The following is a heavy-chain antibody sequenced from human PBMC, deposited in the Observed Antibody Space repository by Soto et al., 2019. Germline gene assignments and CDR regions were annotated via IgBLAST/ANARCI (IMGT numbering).Heavy chain of an antibody. CDR3: ARDKNTIFGGFVRPRYGMDV. CDR2: IIPIFGTA. D-gene: IGHD3-3*01. J-gene: IGHJ6*02. Sequence: QVQLVQSGAEVKKPGSSVKVSCKASGGTFSSYAISWVRQAPGQGLEWMGGIIPIFGTANYAQKFQGRVTITAYESTSTAYMELSSLRAEDTAVYYCARDKNTIFGGFVRPRYGMDVWGQGPTVTVSS. CDR1: GGTFSSYA. V-gene: IGHV1-69*01.